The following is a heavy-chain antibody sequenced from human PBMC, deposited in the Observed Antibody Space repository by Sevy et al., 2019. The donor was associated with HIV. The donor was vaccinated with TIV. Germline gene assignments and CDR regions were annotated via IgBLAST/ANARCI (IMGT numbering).Heavy chain of an antibody. Sequence: GGSLRLSCAASGFTVCSNYMSWVRQAPGKGLEWVSVIYSGGSTYYADSVKGRFTISRDNSKNTLYLQLNSLRAEDTAVYYCAGSDYAKYYYYGTDVWGQGTTVTVSS. CDR3: AGSDYAKYYYYGTDV. J-gene: IGHJ6*02. CDR1: GFTVCSNY. D-gene: IGHD4-17*01. CDR2: IYSGGST. V-gene: IGHV3-53*01.